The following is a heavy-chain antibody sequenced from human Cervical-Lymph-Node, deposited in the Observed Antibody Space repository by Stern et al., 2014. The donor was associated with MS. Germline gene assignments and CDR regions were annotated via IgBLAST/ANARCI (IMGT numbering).Heavy chain of an antibody. CDR2: IYPGDSDT. CDR3: ARLDDWFDP. D-gene: IGHD3-9*01. V-gene: IGHV5-51*01. Sequence: EVQLEESGAEVKKPGESLKISCKGSGYNFNTYWIASVRQMPGKGLEWIGIIYPGDSDTRYSPPFQGQVTISADKSISTAYLHWSSLKASDPAMYYCARLDDWFDPWGQGTLVTVSS. J-gene: IGHJ5*02. CDR1: GYNFNTYW.